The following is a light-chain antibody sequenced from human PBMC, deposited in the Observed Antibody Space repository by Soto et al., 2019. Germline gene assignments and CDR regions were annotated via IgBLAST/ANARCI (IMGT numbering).Light chain of an antibody. CDR1: SSNIGSNY. V-gene: IGLV1-47*01. Sequence: QSVLTQPPSASGTPGQRVTISCSGSSSNIGSNYVYWYQQLPGTAPKLLIYRNNQRPSGVPDRFSGSKSGTSASLAISGLRSEDDADYYCAAWDDGLSGVVFGGGTKLTVL. J-gene: IGLJ2*01. CDR3: AAWDDGLSGVV. CDR2: RNN.